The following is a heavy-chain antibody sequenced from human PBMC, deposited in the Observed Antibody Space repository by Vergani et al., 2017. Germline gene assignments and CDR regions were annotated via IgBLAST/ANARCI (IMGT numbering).Heavy chain of an antibody. V-gene: IGHV3-7*01. D-gene: IGHD4-23*01. Sequence: EVLLVESGGGLVQPGESLRLSCTASGFTFSDFWMTWVRQVPGKGLEWVANIMPDGSATMYADSLRGRFSISRDNAKNSLYLQMNSLRAGDTAIYYCARAVSTTVGDPPGYWGQGTLVTVSS. CDR2: IMPDGSAT. J-gene: IGHJ4*02. CDR3: ARAVSTTVGDPPGY. CDR1: GFTFSDFW.